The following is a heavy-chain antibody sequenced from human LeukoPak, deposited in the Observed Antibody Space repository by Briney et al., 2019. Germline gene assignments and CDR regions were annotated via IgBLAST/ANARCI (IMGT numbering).Heavy chain of an antibody. CDR2: INHSGST. D-gene: IGHD6-13*01. CDR3: ARRGSSWFRS. J-gene: IGHJ5*02. V-gene: IGHV4-34*01. Sequence: SETLSLTCAVYGGSFSGYYWSWIRQPPGKGLEWIGEINHSGSTNYNPSLKSRVTISVDRSKNQFSLKLSSVTAADTAVYYCARRGSSWFRSWGQGTLVTVSS. CDR1: GGSFSGYY.